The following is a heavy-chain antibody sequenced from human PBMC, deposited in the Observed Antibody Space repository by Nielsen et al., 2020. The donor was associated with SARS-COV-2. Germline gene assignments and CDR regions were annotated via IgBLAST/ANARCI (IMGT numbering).Heavy chain of an antibody. CDR3: TTTRPWIQLWLPDY. Sequence: GESLKISCAASGSTFSNAWMSWVRQAPGKGLEWVGRIKSKTDGGTTDYAAPVKGRFTISRDDSKNTLYLQMNSLKTEDTAVYYCTTTRPWIQLWLPDYWGQGTLVTVSS. CDR1: GSTFSNAW. CDR2: IKSKTDGGTT. J-gene: IGHJ4*02. D-gene: IGHD5-18*01. V-gene: IGHV3-15*01.